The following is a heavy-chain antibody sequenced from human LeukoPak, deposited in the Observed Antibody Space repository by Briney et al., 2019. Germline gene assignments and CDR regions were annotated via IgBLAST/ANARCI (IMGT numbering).Heavy chain of an antibody. D-gene: IGHD3-10*01. V-gene: IGHV5-51*01. CDR1: GYSFTSYW. Sequence: GESLKISCKGSGYSFTSYWIGWVRQMPGKGLERMGIIYPGDPDTRYSPSFQGQVTISADKSISTAYLQWSSLKASDTAMYYCARHSSPYYYYYYMDVWGKGTTVTVSS. CDR3: ARHSSPYYYYYYMDV. CDR2: IYPGDPDT. J-gene: IGHJ6*03.